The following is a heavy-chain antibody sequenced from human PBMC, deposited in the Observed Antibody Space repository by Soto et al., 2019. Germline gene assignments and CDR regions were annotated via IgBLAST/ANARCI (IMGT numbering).Heavy chain of an antibody. J-gene: IGHJ6*02. V-gene: IGHV1-24*01. CDR1: GYTLTELS. D-gene: IGHD2-2*01. CDR3: ATSSSVVVPAAMGPTLGYYYYGMDV. CDR2: FDPEDGET. Sequence: GASVKVSCTVSGYTLTELSRHWVRQAPGKGLEWMGDFDPEDGETIYAQKFQGRVTMTEDTSTDTAYMELSSLRSEDTAVYYCATSSSVVVPAAMGPTLGYYYYGMDVWGQGTTVTVSS.